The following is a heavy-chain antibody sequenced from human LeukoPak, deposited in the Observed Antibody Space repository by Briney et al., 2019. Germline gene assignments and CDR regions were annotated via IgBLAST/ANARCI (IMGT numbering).Heavy chain of an antibody. CDR3: AREVRDIVVVPAAKYYYYYGMDV. V-gene: IGHV1-69*13. D-gene: IGHD2-2*01. CDR2: IIPIFGTA. CDR1: GGTFSRYA. J-gene: IGHJ6*04. Sequence: SVKVSCKASGGTFSRYAISWERQAPGQGLEWMGGIIPIFGTANYAQKFQGRVTITADESTSTAYMELSSLRSEDTAVYYCAREVRDIVVVPAAKYYYYYGMDVWGKGTTVTVSS.